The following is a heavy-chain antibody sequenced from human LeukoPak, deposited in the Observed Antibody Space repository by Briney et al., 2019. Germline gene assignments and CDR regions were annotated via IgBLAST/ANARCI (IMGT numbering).Heavy chain of an antibody. CDR3: AKDYYDFWSGFYPDY. CDR2: IRYDGSNK. D-gene: IGHD3-3*01. Sequence: GGSLRLSCAASGFTFSSYGMHWVRQAPGKGLDWVAFIRYDGSNKYYADSVKGRFTISRDNSKNTLYLQMNSLRAEDTAVYYCAKDYYDFWSGFYPDYWGQGTLVTVSS. J-gene: IGHJ4*02. CDR1: GFTFSSYG. V-gene: IGHV3-30*02.